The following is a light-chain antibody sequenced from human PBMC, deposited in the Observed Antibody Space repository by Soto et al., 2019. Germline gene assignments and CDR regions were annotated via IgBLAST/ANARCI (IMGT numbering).Light chain of an antibody. V-gene: IGKV3-15*01. CDR3: QQYDNWWT. J-gene: IGKJ1*01. Sequence: EVVMTQSPATLSVSPGERASLSCRATQSVRSNLAWYQLIPGQAPRLLIYGASNRATGIPARFSGSGSGTEFTLTISGLQSGDSAVYYCQQYDNWWTFGQGTKVEI. CDR2: GAS. CDR1: QSVRSN.